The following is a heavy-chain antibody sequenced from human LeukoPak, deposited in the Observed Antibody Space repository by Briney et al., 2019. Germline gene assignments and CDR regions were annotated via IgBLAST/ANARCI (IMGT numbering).Heavy chain of an antibody. CDR1: GFTFSSYA. CDR3: ARANEVAGRGVGWFDP. Sequence: GGSLRLSCAASGFTFSSYAMHWVRQAPGKGLEWVAVISYDGSNKYYIDSVKGRFTISRDNSKNTLYLQMNSLRAEDTAVYYCARANEVAGRGVGWFDPWGQGTLVTVSS. CDR2: ISYDGSNK. D-gene: IGHD6-19*01. V-gene: IGHV3-30-3*01. J-gene: IGHJ5*02.